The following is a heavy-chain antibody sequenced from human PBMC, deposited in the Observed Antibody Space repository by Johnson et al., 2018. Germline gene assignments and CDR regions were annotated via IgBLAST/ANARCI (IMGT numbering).Heavy chain of an antibody. J-gene: IGHJ3*02. D-gene: IGHD3-10*01. V-gene: IGHV3-48*01. Sequence: EVQLVESGGGLVQPGGSLRLSCAASGFTFSSYNMNWVRQAPGKGLEWISYISSSSGTIYYAASVKGRFTISRDNAKNSLYLQMKSLRAEDTAVYYCGRGGLLWFGELLFGAFDIWGQGTMVTVSS. CDR3: GRGGLLWFGELLFGAFDI. CDR2: ISSSSGTI. CDR1: GFTFSSYN.